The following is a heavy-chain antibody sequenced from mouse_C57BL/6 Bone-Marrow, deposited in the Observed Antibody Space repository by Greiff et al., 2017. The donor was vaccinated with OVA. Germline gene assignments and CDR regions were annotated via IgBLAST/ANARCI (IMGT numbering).Heavy chain of an antibody. Sequence: VQLQQPGAELVKPGASVKMSCKASGYTFTSYWITWVKQRPGQGLEWIADIYPGSGSTNYNEKFKSKATLTVDTSSSTAYMQLSSLTSEDSAVYYCARRDYYGSHWYFDVWGTGTTVTVSS. V-gene: IGHV1-55*01. CDR2: IYPGSGST. J-gene: IGHJ1*03. CDR3: ARRDYYGSHWYFDV. CDR1: GYTFTSYW. D-gene: IGHD1-1*01.